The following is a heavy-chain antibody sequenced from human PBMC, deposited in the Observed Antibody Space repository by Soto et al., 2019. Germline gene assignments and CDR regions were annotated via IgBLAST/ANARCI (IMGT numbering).Heavy chain of an antibody. CDR1: GFTLSNYW. Sequence: GGSLRLSCAASGFTLSNYWMHWVRQSPGKGLEWVSLFDAGGNKMNYADSVRGRFTISRDSAKNTLYLQMNSLRAEDTAVYYCAKGTWIQLHESFDPWGQGTLVTVSS. CDR3: AKGTWIQLHESFDP. CDR2: FDAGGNKM. V-gene: IGHV3-74*01. D-gene: IGHD5-18*01. J-gene: IGHJ5*02.